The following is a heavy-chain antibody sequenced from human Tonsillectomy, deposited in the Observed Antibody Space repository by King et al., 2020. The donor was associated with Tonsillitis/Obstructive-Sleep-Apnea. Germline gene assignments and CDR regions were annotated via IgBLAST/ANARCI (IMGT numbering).Heavy chain of an antibody. CDR1: GFTFSSYW. Sequence: VQLVESGGGLVQPGGSLRLYCAASGFTFSSYWMHWVRQAPGKGPVWVSRINTDGSSTTYADSVKGRFTISRDNAKNTLNLQMNSLRVEDTAVYYCARVREGSSDHPGYYLDYWGQGVLVTVSS. CDR3: ARVREGSSDHPGYYLDY. D-gene: IGHD1-26*01. CDR2: INTDGSST. J-gene: IGHJ4*02. V-gene: IGHV3-74*01.